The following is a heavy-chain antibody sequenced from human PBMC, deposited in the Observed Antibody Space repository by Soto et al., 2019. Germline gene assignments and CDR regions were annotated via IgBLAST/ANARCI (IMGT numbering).Heavy chain of an antibody. D-gene: IGHD5-18*01. CDR2: ISGSGGST. V-gene: IGHV3-23*01. CDR3: AKFAWGTAMVNYYYYMDV. J-gene: IGHJ6*03. CDR1: GFTFSSYA. Sequence: EVQLLESGGGLVQPGGSLRLSCAASGFTFSSYAMSWVRQAPGKGLEWVSAISGSGGSTYYADSVKGRFTISRDNSKNTLYLQMNSLRAEDTAVYYCAKFAWGTAMVNYYYYMDVWGKGTTVTVSS.